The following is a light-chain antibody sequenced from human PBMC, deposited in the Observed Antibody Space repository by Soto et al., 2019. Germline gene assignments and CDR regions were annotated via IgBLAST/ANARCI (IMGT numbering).Light chain of an antibody. CDR2: EVS. CDR3: SSYSSNNILSYV. J-gene: IGLJ1*01. V-gene: IGLV2-14*03. Sequence: QSVLTQPASVSGSPGQSITISCTGTSNDVGAYNYVSWYQQHPGTAPKLIMFEVSNRPSGVSDRFSGSKSANTASLTISGLQAQDEADYYCSSYSSNNILSYVFGTGTKLTVL. CDR1: SNDVGAYNY.